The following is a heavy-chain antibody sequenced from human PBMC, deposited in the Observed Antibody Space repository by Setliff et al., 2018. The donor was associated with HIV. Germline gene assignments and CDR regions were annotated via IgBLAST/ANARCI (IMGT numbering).Heavy chain of an antibody. V-gene: IGHV1-69*05. J-gene: IGHJ4*02. CDR2: IIPIFGTA. Sequence: ASVKVSCKASGGTFSSYAISWVRQAPGQGLEWMGGIIPIFGTANYAQKLQGRVTMTTDTSTSTANMELRSLRSDDTAVYYCARDPWGPVADISYWGQGTLVTVSS. CDR3: ARDPWGPVADISY. D-gene: IGHD6-19*01. CDR1: GGTFSSYA.